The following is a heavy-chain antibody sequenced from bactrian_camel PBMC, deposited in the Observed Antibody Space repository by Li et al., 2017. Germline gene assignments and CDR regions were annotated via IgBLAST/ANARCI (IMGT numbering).Heavy chain of an antibody. CDR1: RYIYSRRA. CDR2: IDSDGTP. V-gene: IGHV3S53*01. CDR3: VGGPDGGSWYGTGP. D-gene: IGHD6*01. Sequence: HVQLVESGGGSVQAGGSLTLSCAASRYIYSRRASMGWFRQAPGKQREGVACIDSDGTPSYVDSVKGRFTISRDNDKNTLYLRLNVLKTEDTAMYYCVGGPDGGSWYGTGPWGQGTQVTVS. J-gene: IGHJ6*01.